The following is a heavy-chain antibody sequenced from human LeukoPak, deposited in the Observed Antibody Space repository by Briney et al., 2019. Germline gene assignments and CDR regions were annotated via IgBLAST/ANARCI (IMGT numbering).Heavy chain of an antibody. CDR3: TKGQPMFDY. Sequence: GGSLRLSCAASGFTFSNYAVNWVRQAPGKGLEWVSTVSAGSTTYYADSVKGRFTISRDNSKNTLYLQMNSLRAEDTAVYYCTKGQPMFDYWGQGTLVTVSS. D-gene: IGHD2-2*01. J-gene: IGHJ4*02. V-gene: IGHV3-23*01. CDR1: GFTFSNYA. CDR2: VSAGSTT.